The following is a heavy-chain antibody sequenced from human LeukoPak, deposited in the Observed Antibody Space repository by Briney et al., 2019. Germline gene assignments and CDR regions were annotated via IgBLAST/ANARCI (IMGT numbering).Heavy chain of an antibody. CDR3: AKGIWSGPTYYFDY. V-gene: IGHV3-30*18. CDR2: IGDTGRAK. D-gene: IGHD3-3*01. CDR1: GFTFSRHG. Sequence: GGSLRLSCAASGFTFSRHGMHWVRQAPGKGLEWVAVIGDTGRAKYYADSVEGRFTASRDNSKNTLYLQMNSLRAEDTAVYYCAKGIWSGPTYYFDYWGQGTLVTVSS. J-gene: IGHJ4*02.